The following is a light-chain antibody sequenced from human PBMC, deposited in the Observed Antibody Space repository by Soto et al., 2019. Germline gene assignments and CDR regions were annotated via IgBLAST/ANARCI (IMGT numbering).Light chain of an antibody. CDR3: TSSTGSGTLYD. Sequence: QSALTQPAPSSLSSGQSITISCPGTSSNVGGYNTVSLYQQHPGKAPKLLTNYLRKRRPAPPTRFSASKAGNTGSLTSACFLAVDEADYYCTSSTGSGTLYDWGTGTMVT. J-gene: IGLJ1*01. CDR2: YLR. CDR1: SSNVGGYNT. V-gene: IGLV2-14*01.